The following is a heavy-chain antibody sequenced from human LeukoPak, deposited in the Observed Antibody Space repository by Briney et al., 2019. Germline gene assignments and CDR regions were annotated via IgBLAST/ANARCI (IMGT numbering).Heavy chain of an antibody. Sequence: PGGSLRLSCAASGFTFSSYSMNWVRQAPGKGLEWVSSISSSSSYIYYADSVKGRFTISRDNAKNSLYLQMNSLRAEDTAVYYCARDFRGSPAAGDYWGQGTLVTVSS. D-gene: IGHD6-13*01. CDR2: ISSSSSYI. CDR3: ARDFRGSPAAGDY. V-gene: IGHV3-21*01. CDR1: GFTFSSYS. J-gene: IGHJ4*02.